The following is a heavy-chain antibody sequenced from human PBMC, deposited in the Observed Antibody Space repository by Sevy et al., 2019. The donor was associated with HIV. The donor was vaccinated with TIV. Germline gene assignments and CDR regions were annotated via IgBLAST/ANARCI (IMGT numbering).Heavy chain of an antibody. V-gene: IGHV3-49*03. Sequence: GGSLRLSCTGSGFTFGDYAMSWFRQAPGKGLEWVGCIRSKTYGGTIEYAASVKGRFTISRDDSKSIAYLQINSLKIEDTAVYYCTRAADDFWSGYPFMDVWGQGTTVTVSS. CDR3: TRAADDFWSGYPFMDV. CDR1: GFTFGDYA. CDR2: IRSKTYGGTI. D-gene: IGHD3-3*01. J-gene: IGHJ6*02.